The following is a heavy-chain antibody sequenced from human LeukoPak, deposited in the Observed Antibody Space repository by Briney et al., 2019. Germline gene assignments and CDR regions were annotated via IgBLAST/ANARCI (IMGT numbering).Heavy chain of an antibody. J-gene: IGHJ5*02. CDR1: GGTFSSYA. CDR2: IIPIFGTA. D-gene: IGHD2-2*01. CDR3: ARDCSSTSCYARSRVTTPPWWFDP. V-gene: IGHV1-69*06. Sequence: SVKVSCKASGGTFSSYAISWVRQAPGQGREWMGGIIPIFGTANYAQKFQGRVTITADKSTSTAYMELSSLRSEDTAVYYCARDCSSTSCYARSRVTTPPWWFDPWGQGTLVTVSS.